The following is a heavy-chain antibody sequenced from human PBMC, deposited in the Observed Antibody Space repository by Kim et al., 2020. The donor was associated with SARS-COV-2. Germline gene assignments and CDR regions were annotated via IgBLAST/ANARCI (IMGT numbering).Heavy chain of an antibody. D-gene: IGHD5-12*01. Sequence: ADAVKGRFTVSRDNAKNTLYLQMNSLRAEDTAVYYCTRGSAGSGYGWWFDPWGQGALVTVS. J-gene: IGHJ5*02. CDR3: TRGSAGSGYGWWFDP. V-gene: IGHV3-74*01.